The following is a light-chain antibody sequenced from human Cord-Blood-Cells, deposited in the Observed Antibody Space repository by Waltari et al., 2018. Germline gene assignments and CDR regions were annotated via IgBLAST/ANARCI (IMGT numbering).Light chain of an antibody. CDR1: QGISHY. V-gene: IGKV1-27*01. J-gene: IGKJ2*01. CDR3: QKDNSAPYT. Sequence: DIQMTQSPSSLSASVGDRVTITCRASQGISHYLAWYQQNPGKVPKLLIYAASTLQSGVPSRFSGNGSGTDFTLTISSLQPEDVATYYCQKDNSAPYTFGQGTKLEIK. CDR2: AAS.